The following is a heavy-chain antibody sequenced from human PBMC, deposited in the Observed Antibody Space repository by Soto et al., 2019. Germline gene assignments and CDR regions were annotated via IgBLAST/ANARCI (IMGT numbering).Heavy chain of an antibody. D-gene: IGHD3-16*02. J-gene: IGHJ3*02. CDR3: AREVYVWGSYRYARDAFDI. V-gene: IGHV4-34*01. Sequence: SETLSLTFAVHGGSISDYYWSWIRQPPGKGLEWIGEIDHSGTTNYNPSLKSRATISVDTSKKQFSLKLSSVTAADTAAYYCAREVYVWGSYRYARDAFDIWGRGTVVTVSS. CDR2: IDHSGTT. CDR1: GGSISDYY.